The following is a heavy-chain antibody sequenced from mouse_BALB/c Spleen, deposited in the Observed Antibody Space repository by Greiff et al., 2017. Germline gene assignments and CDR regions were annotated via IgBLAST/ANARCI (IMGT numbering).Heavy chain of an antibody. CDR1: GFTFSSFG. V-gene: IGHV5-17*02. CDR3: ARADGYLDY. CDR2: ISSGSSTI. Sequence: EVNVVESGGGLVQPGGSRKLSCAASGFTFSSFGMHWVRQAPEKGLEWVAYISSGSSTIYYADTVKGRFTISRDNPKNTLFLQMTSLRSEDTAMYDCARADGYLDYWGKGTTLTVSS. D-gene: IGHD2-3*01. J-gene: IGHJ2*01.